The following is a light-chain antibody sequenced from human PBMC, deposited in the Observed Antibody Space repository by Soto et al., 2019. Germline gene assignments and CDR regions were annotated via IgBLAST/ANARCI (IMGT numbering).Light chain of an antibody. V-gene: IGLV1-47*02. CDR3: GSWDSSLSAYV. CDR2: NDN. J-gene: IGLJ1*01. Sequence: QSVLTQPPSASGTPGQRVTISCSGSSSNIATNYLYWYQQLPGTAPKLLIYNDNQRPSGVPDRFSGSKSGTSATLGITGFQTGDEADYYCGSWDSSLSAYVFGTGTKVTVL. CDR1: SSNIATNY.